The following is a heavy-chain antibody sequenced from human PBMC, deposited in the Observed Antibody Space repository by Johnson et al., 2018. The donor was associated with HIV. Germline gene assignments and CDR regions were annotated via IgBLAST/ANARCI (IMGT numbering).Heavy chain of an antibody. D-gene: IGHD1-26*01. V-gene: IGHV3-30*18. CDR2: ISYDGSNK. CDR3: AKDMRQWELLDAFDI. CDR1: GFTFSSYG. Sequence: QVQLVESGGGVVQPGRSLRLSCAASGFTFSSYGMHWVRQAPGKGLEWVAVISYDGSNKYYADSVTGRFTISRDNSKNTLYLQMNSLRAEDTAVYYCAKDMRQWELLDAFDIWGQGTMVTVSS. J-gene: IGHJ3*02.